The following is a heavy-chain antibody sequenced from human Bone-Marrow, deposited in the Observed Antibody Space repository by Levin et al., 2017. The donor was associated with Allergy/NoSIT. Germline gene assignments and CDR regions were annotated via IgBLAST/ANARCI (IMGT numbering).Heavy chain of an antibody. Sequence: GGSLRLSCVASGFTFRSYTMAWVRLGPGKGLEWISGISGSGSTTYYADSVKGRFTISRDNSKNTLFLQISSLGVDDTGTYYFAKDFDLLTGYFFASWGQGTLVTVSS. CDR2: ISGSGSTT. V-gene: IGHV3-23*01. D-gene: IGHD3-9*01. CDR3: AKDFDLLTGYFFAS. J-gene: IGHJ4*02. CDR1: GFTFRSYT.